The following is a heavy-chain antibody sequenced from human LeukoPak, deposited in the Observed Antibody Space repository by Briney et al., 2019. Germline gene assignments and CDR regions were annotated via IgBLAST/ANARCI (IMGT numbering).Heavy chain of an antibody. CDR1: GFTFSSNW. J-gene: IGHJ4*02. CDR2: IKQDGSEK. CDR3: ARGGWYGYG. D-gene: IGHD6-19*01. V-gene: IGHV3-7*01. Sequence: GGSLRLSCAASGFTFSSNWMSWVRQAPGKGLEWVANIKQDGSEKYYVDSVKGRFTISRDNAKNSLYLQMNSLRPEDTAVYYCARGGWYGYGWGQGTLVTVSS.